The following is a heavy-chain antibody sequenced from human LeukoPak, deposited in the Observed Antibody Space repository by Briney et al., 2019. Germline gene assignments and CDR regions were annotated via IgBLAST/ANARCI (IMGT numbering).Heavy chain of an antibody. CDR2: INQDGSEK. J-gene: IGHJ4*02. CDR3: ATYYYDNTGLI. Sequence: GGSLRLSCAASGLTFSYYWMSWVRQAPGKGLEWVANINQDGSEKYYVDSEKGRFTISRDNAKNSLYLQMNSLRAEDAAVYYCATYYYDNTGLIWGQGTLVTVSS. V-gene: IGHV3-7*01. CDR1: GLTFSYYW. D-gene: IGHD3-22*01.